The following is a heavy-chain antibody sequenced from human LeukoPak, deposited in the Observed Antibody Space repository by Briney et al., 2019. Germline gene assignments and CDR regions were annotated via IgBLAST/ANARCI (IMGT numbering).Heavy chain of an antibody. J-gene: IGHJ4*02. CDR1: GGSISSYY. CDR2: IYYSGST. Sequence: SETLSLTCTVSGGSISSYYWSWIRQPPGKGLEWIGYIYYSGSTNYDPSLKSRVTISVDTSKNQFSLKLSSVTAADTAVYYCARQNDYDFWSGPLDYWGQGTLVTVSS. CDR3: ARQNDYDFWSGPLDY. V-gene: IGHV4-59*01. D-gene: IGHD3-3*01.